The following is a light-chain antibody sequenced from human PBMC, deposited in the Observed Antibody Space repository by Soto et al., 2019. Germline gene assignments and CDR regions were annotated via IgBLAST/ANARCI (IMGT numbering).Light chain of an antibody. J-gene: IGLJ2*01. V-gene: IGLV2-8*01. Sequence: QPVLTQPPSASGSPGQSVTISCTGTSSDVGGYDYVSWYQQHPGKAPKLMIYEVNKRPSGVPDRFSGSKSGNTASLTVSGLQAEDEADYYCSSYAGSVLFGGGTKLTV. CDR2: EVN. CDR3: SSYAGSVL. CDR1: SSDVGGYDY.